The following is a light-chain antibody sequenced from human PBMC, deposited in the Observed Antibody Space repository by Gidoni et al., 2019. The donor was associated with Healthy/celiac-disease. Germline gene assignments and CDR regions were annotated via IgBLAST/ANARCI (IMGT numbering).Light chain of an antibody. J-gene: IGLJ2*01. V-gene: IGLV2-23*01. CDR1: SSDVGSYNL. CDR3: CSYAGSSTS. CDR2: EGS. Sequence: QSALTQPDSVSGSPAQSITISCTGTSSDVGSYNLVSWYQQHPGKAPKLMIYEGSKRPSGVSNRFSGSKSGNTASLTISGLQAEDEADYYCCSYAGSSTSFGGGTKLTVL.